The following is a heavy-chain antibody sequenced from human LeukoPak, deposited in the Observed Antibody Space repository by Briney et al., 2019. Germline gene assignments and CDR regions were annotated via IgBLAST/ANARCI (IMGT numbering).Heavy chain of an antibody. J-gene: IGHJ6*04. D-gene: IGHD6-13*01. CDR2: INAGNGNT. CDR3: ARDLIAAAGPLYYYYYGMDV. Sequence: ASVKVSCKASGYNFASHTIHWVRQAPGQSLEWMGWINAGNGNTKYSQKFQGRVTTSRDTSASTAYMELRSLRSDDTAVYYCARDLIAAAGPLYYYYYGMDVWGKGTTVTASS. CDR1: GYNFASHT. V-gene: IGHV1-3*01.